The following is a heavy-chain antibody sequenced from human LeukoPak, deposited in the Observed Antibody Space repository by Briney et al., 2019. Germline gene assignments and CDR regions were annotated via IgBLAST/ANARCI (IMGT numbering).Heavy chain of an antibody. CDR1: GGSFSGHY. CDR3: ARDAGSGSYYNYYYYYGMDV. V-gene: IGHV4-34*01. Sequence: SETLSLTCAVYGGSFSGHYWSWIRQPPGKGLEWIGEIDHSGSTNYNPSLKSRVTISVDTSKNQFSLKVRSVIAADTGVYYCARDAGSGSYYNYYYYYGMDVWGQGTTVTVSS. D-gene: IGHD3-10*01. CDR2: IDHSGST. J-gene: IGHJ6*02.